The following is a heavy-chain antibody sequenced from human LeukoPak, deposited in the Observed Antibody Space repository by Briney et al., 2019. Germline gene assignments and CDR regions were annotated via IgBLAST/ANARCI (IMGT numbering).Heavy chain of an antibody. CDR1: GFTFSTNA. CDR3: AKDRDDSSEFDY. V-gene: IGHV3-23*01. J-gene: IGHJ4*02. D-gene: IGHD3-22*01. Sequence: GGSLRLSCLTSGFTFSTNAMSWVRQAPGKGLEWISGISGSGASTYYADSVTGRFTISRDNSRNTLYLQMNSLRAEDTAVYYCAKDRDDSSEFDYWGQGTLVTVSS. CDR2: ISGSGAST.